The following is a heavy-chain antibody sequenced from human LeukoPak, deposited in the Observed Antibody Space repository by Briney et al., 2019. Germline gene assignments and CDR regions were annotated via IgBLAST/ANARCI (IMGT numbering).Heavy chain of an antibody. Sequence: SETLSLTCTVSGGSISSGSYYWSWIRQPAGKGLEWIGYIYYSGSTNYNPSLKSRVTISVDTSKNQFSLKLSSVTAADTAVYYCARVERRYSSSWYSVSSEYFQHWGQGTLVTVSS. CDR2: IYYSGST. V-gene: IGHV4-61*01. D-gene: IGHD6-13*01. J-gene: IGHJ1*01. CDR1: GGSISSGSYY. CDR3: ARVERRYSSSWYSVSSEYFQH.